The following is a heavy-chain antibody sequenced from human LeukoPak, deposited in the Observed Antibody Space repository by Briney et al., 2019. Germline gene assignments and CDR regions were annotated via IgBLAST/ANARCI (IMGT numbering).Heavy chain of an antibody. CDR3: ARVGYCSGGSCYSEGIEY. Sequence: SETLSLTCTVSGGSISSYYWSWIRQPPGKGLEWIGYIYYSGSTNYNPSLKSRVTISVDTSKNQFSLKLRSVTVADTAVYYCARVGYCSGGSCYSEGIEYWGQGTLVTVSS. V-gene: IGHV4-59*12. CDR1: GGSISSYY. D-gene: IGHD2-15*01. J-gene: IGHJ4*02. CDR2: IYYSGST.